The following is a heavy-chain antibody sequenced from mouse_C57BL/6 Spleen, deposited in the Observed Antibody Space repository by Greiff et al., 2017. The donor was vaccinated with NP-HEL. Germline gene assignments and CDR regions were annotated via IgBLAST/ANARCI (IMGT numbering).Heavy chain of an antibody. CDR2: ISGGGGNT. J-gene: IGHJ1*03. Sequence: EVQLVESGGGLVKPGGSLKLSCAASGFTFSSYTMSWVRQTPEKRLEWVATISGGGGNTYYPDSVKGRFTISRANAKNTLYLQMSSLRSEDTALYYCARSNWDEGDWYFDVWGTGTTVTVSS. CDR3: ARSNWDEGDWYFDV. CDR1: GFTFSSYT. V-gene: IGHV5-9*01. D-gene: IGHD4-1*01.